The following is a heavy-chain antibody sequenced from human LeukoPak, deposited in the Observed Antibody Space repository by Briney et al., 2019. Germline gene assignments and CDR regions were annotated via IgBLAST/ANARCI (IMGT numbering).Heavy chain of an antibody. CDR1: GGTFSSYA. CDR3: ARDGKQQLLNWFDP. J-gene: IGHJ5*02. Sequence: SVKVSCKASGGTFSSYAISWVRQAPGQGLEWMGGIIPIFGTANYAQKFQGRVTITADKSTSTAYMELSSLRSEDTAVYYCARDGKQQLLNWFDPWGQGTLVTVSS. CDR2: IIPIFGTA. V-gene: IGHV1-69*06. D-gene: IGHD6-13*01.